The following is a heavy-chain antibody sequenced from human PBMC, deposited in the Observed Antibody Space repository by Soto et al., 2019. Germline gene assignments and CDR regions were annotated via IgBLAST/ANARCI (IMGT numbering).Heavy chain of an antibody. D-gene: IGHD3-22*01. CDR2: ISYDGSNK. J-gene: IGHJ4*02. V-gene: IGHV3-30*18. Sequence: GGSLRLSCAASGFTFSSYGMHWVRQAPGKGLEWVAVISYDGSNKYYADSVKGRFTISRDNSKNTLYLQMNSLRAEDTAVYYCAKDWASSHYYDSSGYFAYWGQGTLVTVSS. CDR3: AKDWASSHYYDSSGYFAY. CDR1: GFTFSSYG.